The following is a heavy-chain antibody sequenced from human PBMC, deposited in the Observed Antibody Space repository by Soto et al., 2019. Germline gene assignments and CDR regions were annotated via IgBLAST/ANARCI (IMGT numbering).Heavy chain of an antibody. D-gene: IGHD6-25*01. CDR3: ARWHSSSGYYGMDV. V-gene: IGHV4-34*01. J-gene: IGHJ6*02. Sequence: SGTLSLTCAVYGGSFSGYYWTWIRQPPGTGLEWIGEINHSGSTNYNPSFKSRVIVSVDTSRNQFSLKLSSVTAADTAVYYCARWHSSSGYYGMDVWGQGTTVTVSS. CDR2: INHSGST. CDR1: GGSFSGYY.